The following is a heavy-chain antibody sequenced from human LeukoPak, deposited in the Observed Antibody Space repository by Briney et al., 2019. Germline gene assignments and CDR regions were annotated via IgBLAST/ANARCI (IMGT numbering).Heavy chain of an antibody. CDR3: ARAPTSIIAVAGSFDY. J-gene: IGHJ4*02. D-gene: IGHD6-19*01. CDR1: GDSVSNNSAA. Sequence: SQTLSLTCAISGDSVSNNSAAWNWIRQSPSRGLEWLGRTYYRSKWYNDYAVSVKSRITINPDTSKNQFSLQVNSVTPDDTAVYSCARAPTSIIAVAGSFDYWGQGTLVTVSS. V-gene: IGHV6-1*01. CDR2: TYYRSKWYN.